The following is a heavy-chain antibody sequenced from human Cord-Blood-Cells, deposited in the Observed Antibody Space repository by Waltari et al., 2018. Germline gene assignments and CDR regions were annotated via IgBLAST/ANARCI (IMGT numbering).Heavy chain of an antibody. V-gene: IGHV3-7*01. CDR3: ARGLAPGRGAPNPPVS. CDR1: GCTFSSDW. Sequence: EVQLVESGGDLVQPGGSLRLSCAASGCTFSSDWLSWVRQAPGKGLEWVANIKQDGSEKYYVDSVKGRFTISRDNAKNSLYLQMNSLRAEDTAVYYCARGLAPGRGAPNPPVSWGQGTLVTVSS. J-gene: IGHJ4*02. CDR2: IKQDGSEK. D-gene: IGHD3-10*01.